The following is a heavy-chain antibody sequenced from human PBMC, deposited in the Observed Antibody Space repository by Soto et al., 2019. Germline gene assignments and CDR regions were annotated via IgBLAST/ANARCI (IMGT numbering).Heavy chain of an antibody. CDR1: GFTFSTYA. D-gene: IGHD3-22*01. CDR3: AKDMYYYDSSGYLAPRYGMDV. V-gene: IGHV3-9*01. J-gene: IGHJ6*02. Sequence: LRLSCAASGFTFSTYAMQWVRQAPGKGLEFVSSISSNGGSIGYADSVKGRFTISRDNAKNSLYLQMNSLRAEDTALYYCAKDMYYYDSSGYLAPRYGMDVWGQGTTVTVSS. CDR2: ISSNGGSI.